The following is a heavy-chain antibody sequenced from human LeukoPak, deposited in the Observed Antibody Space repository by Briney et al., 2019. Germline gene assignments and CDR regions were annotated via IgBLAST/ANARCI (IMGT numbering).Heavy chain of an antibody. Sequence: EASETLSLTCTVSGGSISSSNYYWGWIRQPPGKGLEWIGNIYNSGITHYNPSLKSRVTISIDTSKNQFSLKLSSVTAADTAVYYCVVVPAYYYYYYMDVWGKGTTVTVSS. CDR3: VVVPAYYYYYYMDV. J-gene: IGHJ6*03. V-gene: IGHV4-39*01. CDR2: IYNSGIT. CDR1: GGSISSSNYY. D-gene: IGHD2-2*01.